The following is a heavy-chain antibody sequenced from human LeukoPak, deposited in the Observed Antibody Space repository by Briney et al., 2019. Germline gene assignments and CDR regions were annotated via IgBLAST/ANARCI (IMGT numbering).Heavy chain of an antibody. Sequence: NPSETLSLTCAVYGESFSGYYWSWIRQPPGKGLEWIGEINHSGSTNYNPSLKSRVTISVDTSKNQFSLKLSSVTAADTAVYYCALRIAVAGTAFDYWGQGTLVTVSS. J-gene: IGHJ4*02. CDR1: GESFSGYY. CDR2: INHSGST. V-gene: IGHV4-34*01. CDR3: ALRIAVAGTAFDY. D-gene: IGHD6-19*01.